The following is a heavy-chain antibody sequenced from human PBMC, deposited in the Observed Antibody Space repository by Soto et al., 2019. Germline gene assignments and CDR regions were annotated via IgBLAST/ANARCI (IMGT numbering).Heavy chain of an antibody. CDR1: GYTFTVHY. Sequence: AASVKVSCKASGYTFTVHYMHWVRQAPGQGLEWMGWINPNSGGTNYAQKFQGRVTMTRDTSISTAYMELSRLRSDDTAVYYCASVASSPQPLYYYYYGMDVWGQGTMVTVS. J-gene: IGHJ6*02. CDR2: INPNSGGT. V-gene: IGHV1-2*02. D-gene: IGHD2-2*01. CDR3: ASVASSPQPLYYYYYGMDV.